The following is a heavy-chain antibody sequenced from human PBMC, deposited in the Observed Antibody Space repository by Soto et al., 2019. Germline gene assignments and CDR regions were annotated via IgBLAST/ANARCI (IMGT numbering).Heavy chain of an antibody. J-gene: IGHJ5*02. V-gene: IGHV1-18*04. D-gene: IGHD1-20*01. CDR3: ARDPAITGTLFDP. Sequence: ASVKVSCKTSGYTFINFGITWVRQAPGQGLEWVGKIRGYNGDTNYAPKLQGRVTMTTDTSTSTAYLELRTLRVGDTAVYYCARDPAITGTLFDPWGQGTLVTVSS. CDR2: IRGYNGDT. CDR1: GYTFINFG.